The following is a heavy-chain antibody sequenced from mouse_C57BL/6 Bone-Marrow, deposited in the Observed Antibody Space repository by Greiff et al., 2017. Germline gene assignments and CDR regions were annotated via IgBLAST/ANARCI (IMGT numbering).Heavy chain of an antibody. V-gene: IGHV5-4*03. J-gene: IGHJ4*01. Sequence: EVKLVESGGGLVKPGGSLKLSCAASGFTFCSYAMSWVRQTPEKRLEWVATISDGGSYTYYPDNVKGRFTISRDNAKNNLYLQMSHLKSEDTAMYYCARQLRAMDYWGQGTSVTVSS. CDR3: ARQLRAMDY. CDR2: ISDGGSYT. D-gene: IGHD2-4*01. CDR1: GFTFCSYA.